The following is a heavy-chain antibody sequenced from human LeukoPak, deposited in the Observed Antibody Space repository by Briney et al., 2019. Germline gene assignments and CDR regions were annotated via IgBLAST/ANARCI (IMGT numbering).Heavy chain of an antibody. CDR2: ISPYSGGT. J-gene: IGHJ4*02. CDR1: GYTFIDYY. CDR3: ARGGGTYCTNGICYYFDY. V-gene: IGHV1-2*02. Sequence: ASVKVSCKASGYTFIDYYIHWVRQAPGQGLEWMGWISPYSGGTNYAQKFQGRVTMTRDTSISTAYMELSGLRSDDTAVYSCARGGGTYCTNGICYYFDYWGQGTLVTVSS. D-gene: IGHD2-8*01.